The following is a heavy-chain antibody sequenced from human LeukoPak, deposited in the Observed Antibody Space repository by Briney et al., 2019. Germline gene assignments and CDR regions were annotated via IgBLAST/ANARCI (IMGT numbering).Heavy chain of an antibody. CDR1: GYLIKNNYY. CDR2: IYHTGGA. Sequence: PSETLSLTCTVSGYLIKNNYYWGWIRQPPGKGLEWIGSIYHTGGAYYNPSLKSRVAISVDKSKNHFSLKLDSVTAADTAVYFCARGPGSCYDDSCYGVYFDFWGQGSLLTVSS. V-gene: IGHV4-38-2*02. J-gene: IGHJ4*02. CDR3: ARGPGSCYDDSCYGVYFDF. D-gene: IGHD5-12*01.